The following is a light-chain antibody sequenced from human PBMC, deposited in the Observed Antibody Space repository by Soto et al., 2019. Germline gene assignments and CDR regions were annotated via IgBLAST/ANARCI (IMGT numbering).Light chain of an antibody. J-gene: IGKJ1*01. V-gene: IGKV3-11*01. CDR2: DAS. Sequence: EIVLTQSPATLSLSPGERATLSCRASQSVRNYLAWYQQKPGQAPRLLIYDASSRATGIPVRFSGSGSGTDFTLTISSLEPEDCGVSYCQQRNNWPWTFGQGTKVEIK. CDR3: QQRNNWPWT. CDR1: QSVRNY.